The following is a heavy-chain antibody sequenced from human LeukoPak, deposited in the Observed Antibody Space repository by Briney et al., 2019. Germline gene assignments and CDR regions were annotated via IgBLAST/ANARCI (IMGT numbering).Heavy chain of an antibody. D-gene: IGHD6-13*01. CDR1: GYTFTGYY. CDR2: INPNSGGT. CDR3: ATPSDSSWYDPFDY. Sequence: GASVKVSCKASGYTFTGYYMHWVRQAPGQGLEGMGWINPNSGGTNYAQKFQGRVTMTRDTSISTAYMELSRLRSEDTAVYYCATPSDSSWYDPFDYWGQGTLVTVSS. V-gene: IGHV1-2*02. J-gene: IGHJ4*02.